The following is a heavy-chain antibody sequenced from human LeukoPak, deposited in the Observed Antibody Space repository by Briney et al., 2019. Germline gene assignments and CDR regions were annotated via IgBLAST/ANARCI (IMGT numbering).Heavy chain of an antibody. V-gene: IGHV4-39*07. CDR1: GGSISSSSYY. CDR3: ARHYYDSSGYY. Sequence: PLETLSLTCTVSGGSISSSSYYWGWIRQPPGKGLEWIGSIYYSGSTYYNPSLKSRVTISVDTSKNQFSLKLSSVTAADTAVYYCARHYYDSSGYYWGQGTLVTVSS. J-gene: IGHJ4*02. CDR2: IYYSGST. D-gene: IGHD3-22*01.